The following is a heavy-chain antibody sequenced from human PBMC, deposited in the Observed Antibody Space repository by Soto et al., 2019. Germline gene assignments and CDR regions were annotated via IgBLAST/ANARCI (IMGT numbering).Heavy chain of an antibody. CDR2: INPDGSAT. V-gene: IGHV3-74*01. Sequence: GGSLRLSCAASGFTFSSYWMHWVRQAPGKGLVWVSRINPDGSATNYADSVKGRFTISRDNAENTLYLQMNSLRAEDTAVFYCAKGAARYFDYWGRGTLVTVSS. CDR3: AKGAARYFDY. D-gene: IGHD1-26*01. CDR1: GFTFSSYW. J-gene: IGHJ4*02.